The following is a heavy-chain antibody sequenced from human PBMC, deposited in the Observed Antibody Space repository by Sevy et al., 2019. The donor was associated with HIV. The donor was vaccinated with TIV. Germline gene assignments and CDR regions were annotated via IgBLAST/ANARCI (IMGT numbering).Heavy chain of an antibody. Sequence: GGSLRLSCAASGFTFSSYSMNWVRQAPGKGLEWLSYIDSSSSNRYYAESVKGGFTVSRDNAKKSLYVQMNSLGGEDTAVYYCAREGGYTDQGMDVWGQGTTVTVSS. CDR2: IDSSSSNR. V-gene: IGHV3-48*01. D-gene: IGHD5-12*01. CDR1: GFTFSSYS. J-gene: IGHJ6*02. CDR3: AREGGYTDQGMDV.